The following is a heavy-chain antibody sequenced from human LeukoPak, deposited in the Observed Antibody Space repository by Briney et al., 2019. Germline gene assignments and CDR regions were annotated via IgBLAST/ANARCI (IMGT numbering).Heavy chain of an antibody. J-gene: IGHJ4*02. CDR1: GGTFSSYA. V-gene: IGHV1-69*05. CDR2: IIPIFGTA. Sequence: SVKVSCKASGGTFSSYAISWVRQAPGQGLEWMGGIIPIFGTANYAQKFQGRVEITTDESTSTAYMELSSLRSEDTAVYYCARAPLGYCSSTSCPGDYWGQGTLVTVSS. CDR3: ARAPLGYCSSTSCPGDY. D-gene: IGHD2-2*01.